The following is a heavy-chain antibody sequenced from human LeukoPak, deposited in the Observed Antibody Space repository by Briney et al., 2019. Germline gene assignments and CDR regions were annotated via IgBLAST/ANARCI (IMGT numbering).Heavy chain of an antibody. Sequence: GGSLRLSCAASGFTFSSYSMNWVRQAPGKGLEWVSAISGSGGSTYYADSVKGRFTISRDNSKNTLYLQMNSLRAEDTAVYYCAKGYYYDSSGYYGGDYWGQGTLVTVSS. CDR3: AKGYYYDSSGYYGGDY. D-gene: IGHD3-22*01. CDR2: ISGSGGST. V-gene: IGHV3-23*01. CDR1: GFTFSSYS. J-gene: IGHJ4*02.